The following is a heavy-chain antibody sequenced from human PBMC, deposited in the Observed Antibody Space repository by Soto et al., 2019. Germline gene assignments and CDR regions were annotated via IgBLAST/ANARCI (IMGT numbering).Heavy chain of an antibody. Sequence: GGSLRLSCAASGFTFSNAWMSWVRQAPGKGLEWVGRIKSKTDGGTTDYAAPVKGRFTISRDESKNTLCLQMNSLKTEETAGYYCTSGVGGSTGTTDYWGQGTLVTVSS. J-gene: IGHJ4*02. D-gene: IGHD1-1*01. CDR1: GFTFSNAW. CDR2: IKSKTDGGTT. V-gene: IGHV3-15*01. CDR3: TSGVGGSTGTTDY.